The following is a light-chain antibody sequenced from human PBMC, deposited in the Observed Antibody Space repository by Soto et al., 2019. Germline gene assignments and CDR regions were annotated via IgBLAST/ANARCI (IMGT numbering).Light chain of an antibody. Sequence: EIVMTQSPATLSVSQGERATLSCRVSESVSSNLAWYQQKPGQAPRLLIYSASARATGIPARVSGSGSGTEFTLTISSLQSEDFAVYYCQQYNKWPLTFGGGTKVEIK. J-gene: IGKJ4*01. V-gene: IGKV3-15*01. CDR1: ESVSSN. CDR2: SAS. CDR3: QQYNKWPLT.